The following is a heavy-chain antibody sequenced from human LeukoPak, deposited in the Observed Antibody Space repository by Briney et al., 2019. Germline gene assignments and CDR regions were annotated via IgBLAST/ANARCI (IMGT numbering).Heavy chain of an antibody. CDR3: AKRGRMLAYAFEI. Sequence: PGGSLRLSCAASGFTFSNAWMSWVRQAPGKWLEWVGRIKSKTDGGTTDYAAPVKGRFTISRDDSKNTLYLQMNSLKTEDTAVYYCAKRGRMLAYAFEIWGQGTMVTVSS. J-gene: IGHJ3*02. V-gene: IGHV3-15*01. CDR1: GFTFSNAW. D-gene: IGHD2-8*01. CDR2: IKSKTDGGTT.